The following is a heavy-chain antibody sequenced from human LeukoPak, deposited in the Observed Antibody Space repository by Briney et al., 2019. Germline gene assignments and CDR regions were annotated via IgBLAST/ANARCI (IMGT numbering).Heavy chain of an antibody. CDR1: GGSFSGYY. J-gene: IGHJ4*02. D-gene: IGHD1-7*01. CDR2: INHSGST. Sequence: SETLSLTCAVYGGSFSGYYWSWIRQPPGKGLEWIGEINHSGSTNYNPSLKSRVTISVDTSKNQFSLKLSSVTAADTAVYYCVRVETGTTRWGQGTLVTVSS. V-gene: IGHV4-34*01. CDR3: VRVETGTTR.